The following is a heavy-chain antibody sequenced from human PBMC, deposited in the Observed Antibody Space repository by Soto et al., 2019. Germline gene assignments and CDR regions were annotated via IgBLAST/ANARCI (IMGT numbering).Heavy chain of an antibody. J-gene: IGHJ4*02. CDR3: ARDYTDYYDSSGYSGLFDY. CDR1: GYTFTSYG. Sequence: ASVKVSCKASGYTFTSYGISWVRQAPGQGLEWMGWISAYNGNTNYAQKLQGRVTMTTDTSTSTAYMELRSLRSDDTAVYYCARDYTDYYDSSGYSGLFDYWGQGTLVTVSS. CDR2: ISAYNGNT. D-gene: IGHD3-22*01. V-gene: IGHV1-18*01.